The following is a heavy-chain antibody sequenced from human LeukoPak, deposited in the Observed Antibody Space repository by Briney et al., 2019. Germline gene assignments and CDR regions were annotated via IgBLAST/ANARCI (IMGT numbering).Heavy chain of an antibody. CDR1: GFTFKNYW. V-gene: IGHV3-74*01. CDR3: VRGGASTWS. CDR2: INDDGSST. J-gene: IGHJ5*02. Sequence: GGSLRLSCAASGFTFKNYWMHWVRQAPGKGPVWVSRINDDGSSTSYADSVKGRFTISRDDAKNTLYLQMDSLRAEDTAVYYCVRGGASTWSWGQGTLVTVSS. D-gene: IGHD2-15*01.